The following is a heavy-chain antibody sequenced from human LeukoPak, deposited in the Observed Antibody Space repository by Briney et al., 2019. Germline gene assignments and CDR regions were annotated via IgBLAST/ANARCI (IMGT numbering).Heavy chain of an antibody. CDR3: AREPGYCSSTSCYVHRDAFDI. CDR2: ISSSSSYI. J-gene: IGHJ3*02. Sequence: GGSLRLSCAASGFTFSSYSMTWVRQAPGKGLEWVSSISSSSSYIYYADSVKGRFTISRDNAKNSLYLQMNSLRAEDTAVYYCAREPGYCSSTSCYVHRDAFDIWGQGTMVSVSS. V-gene: IGHV3-21*01. CDR1: GFTFSSYS. D-gene: IGHD2-2*01.